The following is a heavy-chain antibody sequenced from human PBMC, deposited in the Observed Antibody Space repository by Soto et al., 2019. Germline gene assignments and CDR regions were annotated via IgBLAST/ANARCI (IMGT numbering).Heavy chain of an antibody. V-gene: IGHV1-69*13. CDR2: IIPIFGTA. Sequence: ASVKVSCKASGGTFSSYAISWVRQAPGQGLEWMGGIIPIFGTANYAQKFQGRVTITADESTSTAYMELSSLRSEDTAVYYCARDRLVYYYDSSGYFDYWGQGTLVTVSS. J-gene: IGHJ4*02. CDR1: GGTFSSYA. D-gene: IGHD3-22*01. CDR3: ARDRLVYYYDSSGYFDY.